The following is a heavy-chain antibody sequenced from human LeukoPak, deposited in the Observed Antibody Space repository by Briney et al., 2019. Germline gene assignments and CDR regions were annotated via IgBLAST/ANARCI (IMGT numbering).Heavy chain of an antibody. V-gene: IGHV1-46*01. J-gene: IGHJ4*02. CDR3: ARDGYSYGYYDY. CDR2: INPSGGST. Sequence: ASVKVSCKASGYTFTSYYMHWVRQAPGQGLEWMGTINPSGGSTSYAQKFQGRVTMTRDTSTSTVYMELSSLRSEDTAVYYCARDGYSYGYYDYWGQGTLVTVSS. D-gene: IGHD5-18*01. CDR1: GYTFTSYY.